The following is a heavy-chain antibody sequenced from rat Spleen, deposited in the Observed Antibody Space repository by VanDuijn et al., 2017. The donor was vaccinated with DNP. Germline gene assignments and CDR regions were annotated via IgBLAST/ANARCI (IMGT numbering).Heavy chain of an antibody. CDR1: GFTFSNYD. CDR2: TSPSGGST. V-gene: IGHV5S13*01. J-gene: IGHJ2*01. D-gene: IGHD1-3*01. CDR3: ARITTVAYYFDY. Sequence: EVQLVESGGGLVQPGRSLKLSCAASGFTFSNYDMAWVRQAPTKGLEWVASTSPSGGSTYYRDSVKGRFTISRDNAKNTQYLQMDSLRSEDTATYYCARITTVAYYFDYWGQGVMVTVSS.